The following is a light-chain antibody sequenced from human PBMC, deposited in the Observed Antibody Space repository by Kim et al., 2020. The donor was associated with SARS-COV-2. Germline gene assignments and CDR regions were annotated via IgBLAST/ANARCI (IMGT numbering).Light chain of an antibody. CDR2: KDR. J-gene: IGLJ1*01. Sequence: SPGKPSRSTCSRVALPKQDAYWYRQKPGQAPVLVIYKDRERPSGIPERFSGSSSGTTVTLTISGVQVEDEADYYCQSADSSGTYVFGTGTKVTVL. CDR3: QSADSSGTYV. V-gene: IGLV3-25*03. CDR1: ALPKQD.